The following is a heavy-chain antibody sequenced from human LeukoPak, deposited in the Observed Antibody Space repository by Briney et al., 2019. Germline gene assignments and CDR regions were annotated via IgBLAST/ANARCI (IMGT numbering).Heavy chain of an antibody. CDR3: ARVLTYYSSGWYQPIYFDY. V-gene: IGHV3-48*03. D-gene: IGHD6-19*01. CDR1: GFTFMSYE. Sequence: GGSLRLSCAASGFTFMSYEMNWVRQAPGKGLEWVSYISSSGATKYHADSVKGRFTMSRDNAKNSLYLQMNSLRAEDTAVYYCARVLTYYSSGWYQPIYFDYWGQGTLVTVSS. CDR2: ISSSGATK. J-gene: IGHJ4*02.